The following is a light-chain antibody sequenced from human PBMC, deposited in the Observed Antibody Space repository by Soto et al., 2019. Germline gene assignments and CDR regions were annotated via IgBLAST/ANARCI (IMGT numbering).Light chain of an antibody. J-gene: IGKJ1*01. CDR1: QSISRY. V-gene: IGKV3-11*01. CDR3: QRGSNWLWT. CDR2: DTS. Sequence: IVLTQSPATLSLSPGETATLSCRASQSISRYLAWYQQKPGQAPSLLIFDTSNRASGVPARFSGSGSGTDFTLTISRLEPEDFAVYYCQRGSNWLWTFGQGTKVEIK.